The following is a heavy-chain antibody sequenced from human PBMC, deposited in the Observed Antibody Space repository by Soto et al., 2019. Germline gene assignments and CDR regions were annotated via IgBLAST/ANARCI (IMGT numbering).Heavy chain of an antibody. CDR3: ASELNYYGSGSYIPPFDY. Sequence: ASVKVSFKASGGTFSSYAISWVRQAPGQGLEWMGGIIPIFGTANYAQKFQGRVTITADESTSTAYMELSSPRSEDTAVYYCASELNYYGSGSYIPPFDYWGQGTLVTVSS. J-gene: IGHJ4*02. CDR2: IIPIFGTA. V-gene: IGHV1-69*13. CDR1: GGTFSSYA. D-gene: IGHD3-10*01.